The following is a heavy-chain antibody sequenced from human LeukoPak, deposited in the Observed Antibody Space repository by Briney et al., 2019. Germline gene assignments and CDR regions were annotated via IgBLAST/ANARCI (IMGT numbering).Heavy chain of an antibody. Sequence: GGTLRLSCAASGFTFSTYGMSWVRQAPGKGLEWVLAISGSGGSTYYADSVKGRFTISRDNSKNTLFLQMNSLRAEDTAVYYCAKYGLVGATRWLDPWGQGTLVTVSS. V-gene: IGHV3-23*01. D-gene: IGHD1-26*01. J-gene: IGHJ5*02. CDR3: AKYGLVGATRWLDP. CDR2: ISGSGGST. CDR1: GFTFSTYG.